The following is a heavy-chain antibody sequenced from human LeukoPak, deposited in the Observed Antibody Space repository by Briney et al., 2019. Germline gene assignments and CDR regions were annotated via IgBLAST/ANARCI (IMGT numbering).Heavy chain of an antibody. CDR2: INPNSGGT. V-gene: IGHV1-2*02. D-gene: IGHD3-9*01. Sequence: ASVTVSFKASGYTFTVYYMHWVRQAPGQGREWMGWINPNSGGTNYAQKFQGRVTMTRDTAISTAYMELRRLRSDDTAVYYCAREYYDILTGYYWSDYWGQGTLVTVSS. CDR3: AREYYDILTGYYWSDY. J-gene: IGHJ4*02. CDR1: GYTFTVYY.